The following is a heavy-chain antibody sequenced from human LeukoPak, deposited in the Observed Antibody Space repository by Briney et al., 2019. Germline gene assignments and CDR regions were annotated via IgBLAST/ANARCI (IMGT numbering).Heavy chain of an antibody. V-gene: IGHV3-7*01. Sequence: GGSLRLSCGASGFTFSTYWMSWVRQAPGKGLEWVANTKKDGSEKYYVDSVKGRFTISRDNAKNSLYLQMNSLRVEDTAVYCCVREGYFVFDFWGQGALVTVSS. CDR2: TKKDGSEK. CDR3: VREGYFVFDF. CDR1: GFTFSTYW. J-gene: IGHJ4*02. D-gene: IGHD2-21*01.